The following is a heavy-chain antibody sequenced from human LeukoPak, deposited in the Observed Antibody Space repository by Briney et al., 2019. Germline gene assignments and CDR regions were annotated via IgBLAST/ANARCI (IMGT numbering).Heavy chain of an antibody. CDR2: IIPILGIA. D-gene: IGHD5-24*01. Sequence: ASVKVSCKASGGTFSSYAISWVRQAPGQGLEWMGRIIPILGIANYAQKFQGRVTITADKSTSTAYMELSNLRSEDTAVYYCARDPRDGYNTWGQGTLVTVSS. CDR1: GGTFSSYA. CDR3: ARDPRDGYNT. V-gene: IGHV1-69*04. J-gene: IGHJ4*02.